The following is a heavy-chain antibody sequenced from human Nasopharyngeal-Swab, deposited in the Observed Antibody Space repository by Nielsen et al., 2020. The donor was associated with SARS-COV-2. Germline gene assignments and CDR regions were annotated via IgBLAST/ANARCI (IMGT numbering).Heavy chain of an antibody. Sequence: LSLTCAASGFTFSSYEMNWVRQAPGKGLEWVSYISSSGSTIYYADSVKGRFTISRDNAKNSLYLQMNSLRAEDTAVYYCARARIGDYYDSSGLDYWGQGTLVTVSS. CDR3: ARARIGDYYDSSGLDY. J-gene: IGHJ4*02. CDR2: ISSSGSTI. D-gene: IGHD3-22*01. CDR1: GFTFSSYE. V-gene: IGHV3-48*03.